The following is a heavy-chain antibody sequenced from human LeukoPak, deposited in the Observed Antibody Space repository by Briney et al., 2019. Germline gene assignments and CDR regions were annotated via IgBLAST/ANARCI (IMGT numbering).Heavy chain of an antibody. CDR1: GFTFSSYG. CDR2: IRYDGSNK. V-gene: IGHV3-30*02. D-gene: IGHD4-17*01. Sequence: RPGGSLRLSCAASGFTFSSYGMHWVRQAPGKGLEWVAFIRYDGSNKYYADSVKGRFTISRDNSKNTLYLQMNSLRAEDTAVYYCGKPMTTVTTSFDYWGQGTLVTVSS. CDR3: GKPMTTVTTSFDY. J-gene: IGHJ4*02.